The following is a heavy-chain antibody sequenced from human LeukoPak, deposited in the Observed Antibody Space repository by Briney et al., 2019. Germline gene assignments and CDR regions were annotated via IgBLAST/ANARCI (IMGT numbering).Heavy chain of an antibody. J-gene: IGHJ3*02. CDR2: MYYSGST. CDR1: GGSFSGYY. Sequence: SETLSLTCAVYGGSFSGYYWSWLRQPPGKGLEWIGSMYYSGSTYYNASLRSRVTISVDTSKNQFSLKLSSVTAADTAVYYCARHFDRDGYKSNAFDIWGQGTMVTVSS. V-gene: IGHV4-34*01. CDR3: ARHFDRDGYKSNAFDI. D-gene: IGHD5-24*01.